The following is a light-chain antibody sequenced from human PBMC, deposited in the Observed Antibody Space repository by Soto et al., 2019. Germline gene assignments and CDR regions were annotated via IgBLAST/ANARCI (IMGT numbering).Light chain of an antibody. V-gene: IGKV3-20*01. Sequence: IALKQSPGTLSLCPGERATLSCLASQSVSSSYLAWYQQKPGQAPRLLIYGASSRATGIPDRFSGSGSGTDFTLTISRLEPEDFAVYYCQQYGSSGTFGQGTIVDIK. J-gene: IGKJ1*01. CDR1: QSVSSSY. CDR3: QQYGSSGT. CDR2: GAS.